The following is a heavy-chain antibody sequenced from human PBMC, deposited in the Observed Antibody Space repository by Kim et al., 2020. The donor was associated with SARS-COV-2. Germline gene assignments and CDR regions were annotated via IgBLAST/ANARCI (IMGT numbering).Heavy chain of an antibody. Sequence: GGSLRLSCAASGFIFSGHWMHWVRQAPGKGLVWVSRIDSDGSSTTYADSVKGRFTISRDNGKNTLYLQMTTLRAEDTAVYYCAEMVPTANGAYYYYGMDVWGQGTTVTVSS. D-gene: IGHD1-1*01. J-gene: IGHJ6*02. CDR2: IDSDGSST. CDR1: GFIFSGHW. V-gene: IGHV3-74*01. CDR3: AEMVPTANGAYYYYGMDV.